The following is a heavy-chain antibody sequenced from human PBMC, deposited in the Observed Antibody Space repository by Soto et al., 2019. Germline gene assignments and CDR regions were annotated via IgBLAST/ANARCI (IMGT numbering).Heavy chain of an antibody. V-gene: IGHV5-51*01. Sequence: GESLKISCKGSGYSFTSYWIGWVRQMPGKGLEWMGIIYPGDSDTRYSPSLQGQVTISADKSISTAYLQWSSLKASDTAMYYCARHIGLYDYVWGSYRPGYGMDVWGQGTTVTVSS. D-gene: IGHD3-16*02. CDR2: IYPGDSDT. CDR3: ARHIGLYDYVWGSYRPGYGMDV. J-gene: IGHJ6*02. CDR1: GYSFTSYW.